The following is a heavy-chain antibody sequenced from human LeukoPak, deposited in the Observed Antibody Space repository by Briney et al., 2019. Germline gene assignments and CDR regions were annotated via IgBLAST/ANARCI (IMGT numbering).Heavy chain of an antibody. CDR2: IYYSGST. Sequence: SETLSLTCTVSGGFISSYYWSWIRQPPGKGLEWIGYIYYSGSTNYNPSLKSRVTISVDTSKNQFSLKLSSVTAADTAVYYCARANGRYCSGGSCYSGYYYYGMDVWGQGTTVTVSS. CDR1: GGFISSYY. CDR3: ARANGRYCSGGSCYSGYYYYGMDV. J-gene: IGHJ6*02. D-gene: IGHD2-15*01. V-gene: IGHV4-59*01.